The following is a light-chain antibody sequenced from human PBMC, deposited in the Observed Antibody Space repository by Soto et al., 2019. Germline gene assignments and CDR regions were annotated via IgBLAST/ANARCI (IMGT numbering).Light chain of an antibody. V-gene: IGKV1-39*01. CDR1: QSISSY. CDR2: AAS. CDR3: QQSYSTPPIT. Sequence: EIQMTQSPSSLSAYVGDRVTITCRASQSISSYLNWYQQKPGKAPKLLIYAASSLQSGVPSRFSGSGSGTDFTLTISSLQPEDFATYYCQQSYSTPPITFGQGTRLEIK. J-gene: IGKJ5*01.